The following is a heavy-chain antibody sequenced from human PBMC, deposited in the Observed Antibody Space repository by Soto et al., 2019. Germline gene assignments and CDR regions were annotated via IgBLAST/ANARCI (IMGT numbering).Heavy chain of an antibody. D-gene: IGHD2-21*02. CDR3: ARGGVVVVTACDY. CDR2: IWYDGSNK. J-gene: IGHJ4*02. CDR1: GFTFSSYG. Sequence: QVQLVESGGGVVQPGRSLRLSCAASGFTFSSYGMHWVRQAPGKGLEWVAVIWYDGSNKYYADSVKGRFTISRDNSKNTLYLQMNSLRAEDTAVYYCARGGVVVVTACDYWGQGTLVTVSS. V-gene: IGHV3-33*01.